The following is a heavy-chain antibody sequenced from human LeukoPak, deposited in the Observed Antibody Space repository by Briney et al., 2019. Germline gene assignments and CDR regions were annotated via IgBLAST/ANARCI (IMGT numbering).Heavy chain of an antibody. CDR1: GNYW. D-gene: IGHD2/OR15-2a*01. CDR2: INSDGSWT. J-gene: IGHJ4*02. V-gene: IGHV3-74*01. Sequence: GGSLRLSCAASGNYWMHWVRQVPGKGLVWVSHINSDGSWTSYADSVKGRFTISKDNAKNTVYLQMNSLRVEDTAVYYCVSFYETYWGRGTLVTVSS. CDR3: VSFYETY.